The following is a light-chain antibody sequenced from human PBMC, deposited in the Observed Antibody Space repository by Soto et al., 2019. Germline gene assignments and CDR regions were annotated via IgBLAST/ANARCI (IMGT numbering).Light chain of an antibody. Sequence: QSALTQPASVSGSPGQSITISCTGTSSDVGGYNYVSWYQHHPGKAPKLMIYDVSNRPSGISNRFSGSKSGNTASLTISGLQPEDEGDYYGSSYTTSNTRQIVFGTGTKLTVL. J-gene: IGLJ1*01. V-gene: IGLV2-14*03. CDR3: SSYTTSNTRQIV. CDR1: SSDVGGYNY. CDR2: DVS.